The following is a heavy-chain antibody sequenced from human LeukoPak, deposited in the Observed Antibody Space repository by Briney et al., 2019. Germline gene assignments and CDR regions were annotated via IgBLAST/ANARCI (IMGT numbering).Heavy chain of an antibody. CDR2: IIPIFGTA. D-gene: IGHD4-17*01. Sequence: GSSVTVSCTASGGTFSIYAISWVRQAPGQGLEWMGGIIPIFGTANYAQKFQGRVTITADESTSTAYMELSSLRSEDTAVYYCARPEDYGDSSDVFDYWGQGTLVTVSS. CDR3: ARPEDYGDSSDVFDY. CDR1: GGTFSIYA. V-gene: IGHV1-69*01. J-gene: IGHJ4*02.